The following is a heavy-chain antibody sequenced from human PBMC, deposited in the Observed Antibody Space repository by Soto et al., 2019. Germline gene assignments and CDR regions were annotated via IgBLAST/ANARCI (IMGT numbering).Heavy chain of an antibody. CDR3: ARGFEAGYTDRPLHY. V-gene: IGHV1-46*04. J-gene: IGHJ4*02. Sequence: GASVKVSCKASGYTFTNDYLHGVRQAPGQGLEWVGIINPSGGITGYPQRLQGRVTMTTDTSTSTLYMELSSLRSEDTAVYYCARGFEAGYTDRPLHYWGQGTLVTVSS. CDR1: GYTFTNDY. D-gene: IGHD5-12*01. CDR2: INPSGGIT.